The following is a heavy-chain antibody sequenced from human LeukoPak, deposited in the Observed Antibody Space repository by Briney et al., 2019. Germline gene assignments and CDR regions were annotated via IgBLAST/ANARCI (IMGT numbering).Heavy chain of an antibody. CDR2: ISHNGTN. J-gene: IGHJ2*01. D-gene: IGHD2-8*01. Sequence: PSETLSLTCAVYGGSFSGYIWGCIRQAPRKGLEWIGEISHNGTNTHSSSLKSPDTTSLDTAKNQCSLQLNSVTAADTAVYYCAGLAKCTSTCRGNYWYFDVWGRGTLVTVSS. CDR3: AGLAKCTSTCRGNYWYFDV. V-gene: IGHV4-34*01. CDR1: GGSFSGYI.